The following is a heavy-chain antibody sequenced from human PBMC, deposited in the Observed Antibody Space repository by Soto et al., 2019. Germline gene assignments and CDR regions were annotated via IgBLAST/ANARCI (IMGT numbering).Heavy chain of an antibody. CDR1: GFAFSHYY. CDR3: ASEPGYSSDWYFDTFDI. V-gene: IGHV3-11*01. D-gene: IGHD6-19*01. J-gene: IGHJ3*02. CDR2: ISSSGNNI. Sequence: GGSLRLSCAASGFAFSHYYMSWIRQAPGKGLEWVSYISSSGNNIYYADSVKGRFTISRDNAKNSLYLQMNSLRVEDTAVYYCASEPGYSSDWYFDTFDIWGQGTMVTVSS.